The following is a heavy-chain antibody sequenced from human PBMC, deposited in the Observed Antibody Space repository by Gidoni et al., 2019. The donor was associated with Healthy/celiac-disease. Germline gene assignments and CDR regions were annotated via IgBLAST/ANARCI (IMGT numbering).Heavy chain of an antibody. D-gene: IGHD4-17*01. CDR1: GFTFSSYG. CDR3: AKTYGDYA. CDR2: ISYDGSNK. V-gene: IGHV3-30*18. J-gene: IGHJ5*02. Sequence: QVQLVESGGGVVQPGRSLRLSCAASGFTFSSYGMHWVRQAPGKGLEWVAVISYDGSNKYYADSVKGRFTISRDNSKNTLYLQMNSLRAEDTAVYYCAKTYGDYAWGQGTLVTVSS.